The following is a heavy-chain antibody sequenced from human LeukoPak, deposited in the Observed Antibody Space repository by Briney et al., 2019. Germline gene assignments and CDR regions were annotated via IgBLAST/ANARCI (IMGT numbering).Heavy chain of an antibody. CDR3: AKDIRRGYNFGYDQFAY. Sequence: GGSLTLSCAASGFIFSNYGMHWLRQAPGKGLEWVTYIQYNGTTKDYADSVKGRFTISRDNSKNTVSLQMNSLTAEDTALYYCAKDIRRGYNFGYDQFAYWGQGTLVTVSS. CDR1: GFIFSNYG. D-gene: IGHD5-18*01. CDR2: IQYNGTTK. V-gene: IGHV3-30*02. J-gene: IGHJ4*02.